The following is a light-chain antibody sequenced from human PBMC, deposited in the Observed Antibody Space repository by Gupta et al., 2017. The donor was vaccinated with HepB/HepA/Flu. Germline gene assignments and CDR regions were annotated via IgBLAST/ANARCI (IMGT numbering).Light chain of an antibody. J-gene: IGKJ4*01. CDR3: QQYYKTPRT. CDR2: WAS. V-gene: IGKV4-1*01. Sequence: DIVMTQSTDSLVVSLGERATITCRSSQSLLYRSNQKNHLLWYQQKSGQPPRLLIYWASTRESGVPERFSGSGSGTQFTLTINNVQAEDVAIYYCQQYYKTPRTFGGGTKVEIK. CDR1: QSLLYRSNQKNH.